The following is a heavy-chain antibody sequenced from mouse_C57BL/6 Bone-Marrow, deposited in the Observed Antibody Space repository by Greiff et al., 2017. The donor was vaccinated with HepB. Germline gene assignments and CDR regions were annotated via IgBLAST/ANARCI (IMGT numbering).Heavy chain of an antibody. D-gene: IGHD2-3*01. J-gene: IGHJ3*01. CDR2: IDPENGDT. CDR3: TTTAGWLLRPY. CDR1: GFNIKDDY. Sequence: EVQLQQSGAELVRPGASVKLSCTASGFNIKDDYMHWVKQRPEQGLEWIGWIDPENGDTEYASKFQGKATITADTSSNTAYLQLSSLTSEDTAVYYCTTTAGWLLRPYWGQGTLVTVSA. V-gene: IGHV14-4*01.